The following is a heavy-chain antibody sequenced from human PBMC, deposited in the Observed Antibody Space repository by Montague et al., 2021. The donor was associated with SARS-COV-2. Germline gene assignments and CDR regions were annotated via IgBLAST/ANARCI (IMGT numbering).Heavy chain of an antibody. CDR1: GFSLSTSGVC. CDR3: ARINSDPLDYYYYGMDV. Sequence: PALVKPTQTLTLTCTFSGFSLSTSGVCVSWIRQPPGKALEWLALIDWDDDKYYSTSLKTRLTISKDTSKNQVVLTMTNMDPVDTATYYCARINSDPLDYYYYGMDVGGQGTTVTVSS. D-gene: IGHD1-1*01. J-gene: IGHJ6*02. V-gene: IGHV2-70*01. CDR2: IDWDDDK.